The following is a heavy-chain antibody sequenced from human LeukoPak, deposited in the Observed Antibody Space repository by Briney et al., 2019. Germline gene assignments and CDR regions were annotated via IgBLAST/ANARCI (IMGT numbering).Heavy chain of an antibody. CDR3: ARSYDYVWGSYLSYFDY. Sequence: GGSLRLSCAASGFTFSSYSMNWVRQAPGKGLEWVSSISSSSSYIYYADSVKGRFTISRDNAKNSLYLQMNSLRAEGTAVYYCARSYDYVWGSYLSYFDYWGQGTLVTVSS. D-gene: IGHD3-16*02. CDR2: ISSSSSYI. J-gene: IGHJ4*02. V-gene: IGHV3-21*01. CDR1: GFTFSSYS.